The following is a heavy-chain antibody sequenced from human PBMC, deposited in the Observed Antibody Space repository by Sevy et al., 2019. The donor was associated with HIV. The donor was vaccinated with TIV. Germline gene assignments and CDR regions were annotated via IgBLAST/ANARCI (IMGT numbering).Heavy chain of an antibody. D-gene: IGHD6-19*01. J-gene: IGHJ3*02. CDR1: GYTFTSYG. V-gene: IGHV1-18*04. Sequence: ASVKVSCKASGYTFTSYGISWVRQAPGQGLEWMGWISDYNGNTNYAQKLQGRVTMTTDTSTSTAYMELRSLRSDDTAVYYCATVGFVQAVAGGDAFDIWCQGTMVTVSS. CDR3: ATVGFVQAVAGGDAFDI. CDR2: ISDYNGNT.